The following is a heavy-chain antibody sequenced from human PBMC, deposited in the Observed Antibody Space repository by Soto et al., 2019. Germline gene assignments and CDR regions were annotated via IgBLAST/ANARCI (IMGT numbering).Heavy chain of an antibody. CDR2: VNWNGANT. J-gene: IGHJ4*02. CDR1: GFTFDDYG. D-gene: IGHD1-26*01. V-gene: IGHV3-20*04. CDR3: ARDFEVGTYDY. Sequence: EVQLVESGGTVVRPGGSLRLSCAASGFTFDDYGMTWVRQAPGKGLEWVSGVNWNGANTRYADSVRGRFTISRDNAKNSLYLQMNGLRAEDTAFYYCARDFEVGTYDYWGQGNLVTVSS.